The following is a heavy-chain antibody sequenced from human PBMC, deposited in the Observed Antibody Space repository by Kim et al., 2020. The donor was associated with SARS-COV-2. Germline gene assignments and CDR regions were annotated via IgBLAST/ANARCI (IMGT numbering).Heavy chain of an antibody. D-gene: IGHD1-26*01. Sequence: GESLKISCQGSGYKFTNYWIGWVRQMPGKGLEWMGIIYPGDSDTRYSPSFQGQVTISADKSISTAYLQWSSLKASDTAMYYCARPSGSYLDAFDIWGQGTMVTVSS. CDR1: GYKFTNYW. CDR3: ARPSGSYLDAFDI. CDR2: IYPGDSDT. V-gene: IGHV5-51*01. J-gene: IGHJ3*02.